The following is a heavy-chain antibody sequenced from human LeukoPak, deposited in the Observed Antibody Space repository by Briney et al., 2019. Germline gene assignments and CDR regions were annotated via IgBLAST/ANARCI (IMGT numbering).Heavy chain of an antibody. CDR1: GFTFSSYA. J-gene: IGHJ6*02. CDR3: AKVGDDFWSGYYRRPGDYYYYGMDV. D-gene: IGHD3-3*01. CDR2: ISGSGGST. Sequence: GGSLRLSCAASGFTFSSYAMSWVRQAPGKGLEWVSGISGSGGSTYYADSVKGRFTISRDNSKNTLYLQMNSLRAEDTAVYYCAKVGDDFWSGYYRRPGDYYYYGMDVWAKGPRSPSP. V-gene: IGHV3-23*01.